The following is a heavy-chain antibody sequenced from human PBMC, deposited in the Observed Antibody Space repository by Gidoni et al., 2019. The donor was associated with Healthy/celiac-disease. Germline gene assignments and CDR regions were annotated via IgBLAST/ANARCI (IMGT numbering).Heavy chain of an antibody. J-gene: IGHJ4*02. CDR3: ARGISF. V-gene: IGHV4-34*01. Sequence: GLEWIGEINHSGSTNYNPSLKSRVTISVDTSKNQFSLKLSSVTAADTAVYYCARGISFWGQGTLVTVSS. D-gene: IGHD3-3*02. CDR2: INHSGST.